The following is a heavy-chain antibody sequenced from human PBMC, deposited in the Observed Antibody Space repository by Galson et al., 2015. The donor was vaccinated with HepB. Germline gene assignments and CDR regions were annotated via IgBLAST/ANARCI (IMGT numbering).Heavy chain of an antibody. CDR3: AMLGYSGYLSFDY. V-gene: IGHV3-66*01. CDR2: IYSGGST. D-gene: IGHD5-12*01. J-gene: IGHJ4*02. Sequence: SLRLSCAASGFTVSSNYMSWVRQAPGKGLEWVSVIYSGGSTYYADSVKGRFTISRDNSKNTLYLQMNSLRAEDTAVYYCAMLGYSGYLSFDYWGQGTLVTVSS. CDR1: GFTVSSNY.